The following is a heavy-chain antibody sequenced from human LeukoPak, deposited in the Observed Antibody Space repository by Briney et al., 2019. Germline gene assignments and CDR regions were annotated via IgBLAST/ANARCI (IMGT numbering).Heavy chain of an antibody. J-gene: IGHJ4*02. V-gene: IGHV4-61*02. D-gene: IGHD1-14*01. CDR2: IYTSGST. Sequence: PSETLSLTCTVSGGSISSKSHYWSWIRQPAGKGLEWIGRIYTSGSTNYNPSLKSRVTMSVDTSKNQFSLKQTSVTAADTAVYYCASEEDHDRRFDSWGQGTLVTVSS. CDR1: GGSISSKSHY. CDR3: ASEEDHDRRFDS.